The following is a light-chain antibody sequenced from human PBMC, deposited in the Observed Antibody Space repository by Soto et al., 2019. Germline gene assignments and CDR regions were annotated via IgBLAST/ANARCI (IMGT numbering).Light chain of an antibody. J-gene: IGKJ2*01. Sequence: EIVLTQSPGTLSLSPGERATLSCRASQSVSSSYLAWYQQKPGQAPRRLIYGASSRATGIPDRFSGSGSGTDFTLTISRREPEDFAVYYCQPYGSSPSYTFGQGTKLEIK. CDR2: GAS. CDR1: QSVSSSY. CDR3: QPYGSSPSYT. V-gene: IGKV3-20*01.